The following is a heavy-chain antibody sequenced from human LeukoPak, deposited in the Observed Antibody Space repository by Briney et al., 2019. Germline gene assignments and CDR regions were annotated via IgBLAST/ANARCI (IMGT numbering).Heavy chain of an antibody. CDR3: ATAAVGAPIDT. CDR2: FDPEDGET. J-gene: IGHJ5*02. V-gene: IGHV1-24*01. Sequence: ASVYVSSKLSVYTLTELSMHSVRQAPGKGLEGMGGFDPEDGETTYAQKFQGRVTMTEDTSTSTAYMELSSLRYEDTDVYYCATAAVGAPIDTWGQGTLVTVSS. D-gene: IGHD1-26*01. CDR1: VYTLTELS.